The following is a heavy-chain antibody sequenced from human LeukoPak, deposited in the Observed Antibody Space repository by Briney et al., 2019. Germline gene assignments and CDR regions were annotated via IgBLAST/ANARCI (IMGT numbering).Heavy chain of an antibody. J-gene: IGHJ4*02. V-gene: IGHV4-30-4*01. CDR3: AREVHGDYYFDY. D-gene: IGHD4-17*01. Sequence: SETLSLTCTVSGGSISSGDYYWSWIRQPPGKGLEWIGYIYYSGSTYYNPSLKSRVTILVDTSKNQFSLKLSSVTAADTAVYYCAREVHGDYYFDYWGQGTLVTVSS. CDR1: GGSISSGDYY. CDR2: IYYSGST.